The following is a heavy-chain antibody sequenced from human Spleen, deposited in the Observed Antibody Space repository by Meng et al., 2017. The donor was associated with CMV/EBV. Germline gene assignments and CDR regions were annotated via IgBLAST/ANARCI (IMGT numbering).Heavy chain of an antibody. J-gene: IGHJ5*02. Sequence: QLQLQESGPGLVKPSETLSLPCAVSGDSINNHYYWGWIRQPPGKGLEWIGSSDFSRTTHYNPSLKSRVTMSADTSKNHFSLSLNSVTAADTAVYYRARDHIVSGQGISWGQGTLVTVSS. CDR1: GDSINNHYY. D-gene: IGHD2-21*01. V-gene: IGHV4-39*07. CDR3: ARDHIVSGQGIS. CDR2: SDFSRTT.